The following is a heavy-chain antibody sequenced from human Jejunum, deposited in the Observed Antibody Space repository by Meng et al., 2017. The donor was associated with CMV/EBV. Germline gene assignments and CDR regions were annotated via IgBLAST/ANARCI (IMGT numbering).Heavy chain of an antibody. CDR1: TFTGDS. V-gene: IGHV1-2*02. CDR2: SNPNSGGT. D-gene: IGHD3-22*01. Sequence: TFTGDSMHWVRQAPGQGLEWMGWSNPNSGGTKYAQKFQGRVTMTTDTSISTAYMELSRLRSDDTAVYYCAREGMYYYDTSGMKWFDPWGQGTLVTVSS. J-gene: IGHJ5*02. CDR3: AREGMYYYDTSGMKWFDP.